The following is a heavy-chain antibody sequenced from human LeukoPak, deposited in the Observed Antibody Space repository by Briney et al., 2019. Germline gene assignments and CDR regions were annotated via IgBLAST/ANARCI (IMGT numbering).Heavy chain of an antibody. D-gene: IGHD5-12*01. CDR3: ARHGRPGYGGYENAFDI. V-gene: IGHV4-59*04. CDR1: GGSISSDS. CDR2: IYDSGDT. Sequence: NPSETLSLTCTVSGGSISSDSWSWIRQPPGEGLEWIGNIYDSGDTYYTPSLKSRVTMFVDTSKNQFSLKLSSVTAADTAVYYCARHGRPGYGGYENAFDIWGQGTMVTVSS. J-gene: IGHJ3*02.